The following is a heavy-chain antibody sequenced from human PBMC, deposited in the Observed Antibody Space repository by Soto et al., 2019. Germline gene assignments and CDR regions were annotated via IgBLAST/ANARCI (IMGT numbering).Heavy chain of an antibody. V-gene: IGHV4-39*02. CDR1: GGSISSSSYY. J-gene: IGHJ6*03. CDR2: IYYSGNT. CDR3: ARVRDPYYYYYMDV. Sequence: SEILSLTCTVSGGSISSSSYYWGWIRQPPGKGLEWIGTIYYSGNTYYNPSLKSRVTISIDTSNNHFSLKLSSVTAADTAVYYSARVRDPYYYYYMDVWGTGTTVTVSS.